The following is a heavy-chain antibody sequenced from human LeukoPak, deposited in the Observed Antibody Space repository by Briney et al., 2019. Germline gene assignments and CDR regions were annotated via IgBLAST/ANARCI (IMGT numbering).Heavy chain of an antibody. J-gene: IGHJ4*02. D-gene: IGHD2-21*01. Sequence: GAPMKVSCRASGYTFTDYYIHWVRQAPGQGLEWMGWINLNNGDTRLAQKFQGRVTMTRDTSINIAHMELSRLSSDDTAVYYCARDDFSLFLDYWGQGTLVTVSS. CDR1: GYTFTDYY. V-gene: IGHV1-2*02. CDR3: ARDDFSLFLDY. CDR2: INLNNGDT.